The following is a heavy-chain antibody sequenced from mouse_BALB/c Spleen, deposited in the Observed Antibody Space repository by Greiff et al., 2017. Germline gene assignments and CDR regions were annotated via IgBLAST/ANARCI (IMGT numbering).Heavy chain of an antibody. CDR1: GYTFTSYW. CDR2: INPSTGYT. D-gene: IGHD2-1*01. V-gene: IGHV1-7*01. J-gene: IGHJ2*01. CDR3: ARPYGNYFDY. Sequence: QVHVKQSGAELAKPGASVKMSCKASGYTFTSYWMHWVKQRPGQGLEWIGYINPSTGYTEYNQKFKDKATLTADKSSSTAYMQLSSLTSEDSAVYYCARPYGNYFDYWGQGTTLTVSS.